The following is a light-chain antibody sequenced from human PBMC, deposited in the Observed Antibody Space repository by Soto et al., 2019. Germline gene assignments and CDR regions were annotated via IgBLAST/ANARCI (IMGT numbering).Light chain of an antibody. Sequence: EIVLTQSPGTLSLSPGXRATLSCRASETVAGSYLAWYQQKPGQAPRLLIHGASTRATGIADRFSGSGSGTDFTLTISRLEPEDFAVYYCQLYGTSPKTFGQGARLEIK. CDR3: QLYGTSPKT. CDR1: ETVAGSY. CDR2: GAS. J-gene: IGKJ5*01. V-gene: IGKV3-20*01.